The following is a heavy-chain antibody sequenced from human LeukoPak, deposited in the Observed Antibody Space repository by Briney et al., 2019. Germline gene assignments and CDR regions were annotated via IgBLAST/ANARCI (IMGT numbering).Heavy chain of an antibody. CDR3: ARESSGYFY. CDR1: GFNFSSYS. V-gene: IGHV3-21*01. Sequence: GGSLRLSCAASGFNFSSYSMNWVRQAPGKGLEWVSSISSSSSFRYYADSVKGRFTISRDNAKNSLYLQMNGLRAEDTAVYYCARESSGYFYWGQGTLVTVSS. D-gene: IGHD3-22*01. CDR2: ISSSSSFR. J-gene: IGHJ4*02.